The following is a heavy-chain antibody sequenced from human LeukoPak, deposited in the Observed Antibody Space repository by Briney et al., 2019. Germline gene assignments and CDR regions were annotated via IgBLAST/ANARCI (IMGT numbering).Heavy chain of an antibody. CDR1: GGSVSSNIAA. CDR2: TYYRSKWYN. J-gene: IGHJ3*02. D-gene: IGHD7-27*01. Sequence: SQTLSLTLPISGGSVSSNIAAWNWIRGSPSRGLECLGRTYYRSKWYNDYAVSVKSRITINPDTSKNQFSLQLNSMTPEDTAVYYCARALGRKAFDIWGQGTMVTVSS. CDR3: ARALGRKAFDI. V-gene: IGHV6-1*01.